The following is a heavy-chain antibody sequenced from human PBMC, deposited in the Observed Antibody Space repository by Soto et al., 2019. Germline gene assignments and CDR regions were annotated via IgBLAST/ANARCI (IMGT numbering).Heavy chain of an antibody. CDR2: ISGSGGST. CDR3: SKVRTVHTREWSDP. Sequence: GSLRLSCAASGFTFGTYAMNWVRQAPGKGLEWVSGISGSGGSTYYSDSVKGRFTISRDNSKNTLYLQMNSLRADDTAVYYCSKVRTVHTREWSDPSGQATLVTVS. J-gene: IGHJ5*02. D-gene: IGHD5-18*01. CDR1: GFTFGTYA. V-gene: IGHV3-23*01.